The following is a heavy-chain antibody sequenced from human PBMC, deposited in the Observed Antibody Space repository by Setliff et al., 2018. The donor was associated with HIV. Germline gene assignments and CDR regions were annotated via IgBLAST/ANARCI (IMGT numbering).Heavy chain of an antibody. J-gene: IGHJ4*02. CDR3: ASSSPTTYYYGSGSPPLYY. CDR1: GHTYNAYG. V-gene: IGHV1-18*01. D-gene: IGHD3-10*01. CDR2: ISAHYGST. Sequence: ASVKVSCKAYGHTYNAYGITWVRQAPGQGLEWMGWISAHYGSTKYAQTLQGRVTMTTDTSTNTAYMELRSLRSDDTAVYYCASSSPTTYYYGSGSPPLYYWGQGTLVTVSS.